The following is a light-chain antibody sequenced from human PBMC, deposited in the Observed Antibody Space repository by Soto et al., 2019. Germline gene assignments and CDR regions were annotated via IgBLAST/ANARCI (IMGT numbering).Light chain of an antibody. CDR1: RGINTY. J-gene: IGKJ5*01. CDR2: AAS. Sequence: DIQMTQSPSSLSASIGDRVTITCRASRGINTYVNWYQQKPGKAPKLLIYAASNLQSGVPSRFSGSGSGSDFTLTISSLQPEDFASYYCQQSYLTPITFGQGTRLEIK. CDR3: QQSYLTPIT. V-gene: IGKV1-39*01.